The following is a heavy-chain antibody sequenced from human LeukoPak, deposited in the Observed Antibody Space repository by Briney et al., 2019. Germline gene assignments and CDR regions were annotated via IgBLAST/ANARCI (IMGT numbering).Heavy chain of an antibody. CDR3: AKLTGSNCYLPVDY. J-gene: IGHJ4*02. V-gene: IGHV3-23*01. D-gene: IGHD2-21*02. CDR2: IYASGAST. CDR1: GFTFRSYA. Sequence: GGSLRLSCAASGFTFRSYAMSWVRQAPGQGLEWVSIIYASGASTNYADSVRGRFTTFRDNSNNMVYLQMNSLRAEDTAVYYCAKLTGSNCYLPVDYWGQGALVTVSS.